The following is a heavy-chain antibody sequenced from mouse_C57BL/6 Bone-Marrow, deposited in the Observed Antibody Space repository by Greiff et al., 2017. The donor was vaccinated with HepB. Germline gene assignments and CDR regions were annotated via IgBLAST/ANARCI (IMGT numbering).Heavy chain of an antibody. CDR3: ARHGTVVAMDY. D-gene: IGHD1-1*01. CDR1: GFTFSSYG. J-gene: IGHJ4*01. V-gene: IGHV5-6*01. CDR2: ISSGGSYT. Sequence: EVKVVESGGDLVKPGGSLKLSCAASGFTFSSYGMSWVRQTPDKRLEWVATISSGGSYTYYPDSVKGRFTISRDNAKNTLYLQMSSLKSEDTAMYYCARHGTVVAMDYWGQGTSVTVSS.